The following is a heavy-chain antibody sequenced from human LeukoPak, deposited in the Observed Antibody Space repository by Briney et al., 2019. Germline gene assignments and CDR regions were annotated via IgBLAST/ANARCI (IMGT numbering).Heavy chain of an antibody. Sequence: ASVKVSCKASGYTFTSYGISWVRQAPGQGIEGMGWISAYNGNTNYAQNLQGLVTMTTDTSTSTAYMELRSLRSDDTAVYYCARDRPADYDFWSGYSPFDYWGQGTLVTVSS. CDR1: GYTFTSYG. D-gene: IGHD3-3*01. V-gene: IGHV1-18*01. CDR2: ISAYNGNT. CDR3: ARDRPADYDFWSGYSPFDY. J-gene: IGHJ4*02.